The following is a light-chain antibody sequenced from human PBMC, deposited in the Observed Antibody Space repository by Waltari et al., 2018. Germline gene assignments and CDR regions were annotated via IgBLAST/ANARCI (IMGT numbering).Light chain of an antibody. Sequence: QSVLTHPPSASGTPGPSVTTPCSGGSFNIARNIVNSYQQPPGTAPKLLIYGNDQRPSGVPDLFSGSKSVTSASLAISGLQSEDEADYYCAAWDDSLNGVIFGGGTKLSVL. CDR2: GND. J-gene: IGLJ2*01. V-gene: IGLV1-44*01. CDR1: SFNIARNI. CDR3: AAWDDSLNGVI.